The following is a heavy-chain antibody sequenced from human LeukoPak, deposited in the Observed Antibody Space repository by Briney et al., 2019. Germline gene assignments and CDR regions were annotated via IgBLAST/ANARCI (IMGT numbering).Heavy chain of an antibody. CDR1: GYTFSNYG. J-gene: IGHJ4*02. D-gene: IGHD6-6*01. CDR2: ISAYSGDT. V-gene: IGHV1-18*01. CDR3: ARDGVHSSSSGTFGH. Sequence: ASVKVSCKASGYTFSNYGITWVRQAPGQGLEWMGWISAYSGDTKFAQKVQDRLTMTTDTSTSTAFMELRSLIYDDTAVYYCARDGVHSSSSGTFGHWGQGTLVTVSS.